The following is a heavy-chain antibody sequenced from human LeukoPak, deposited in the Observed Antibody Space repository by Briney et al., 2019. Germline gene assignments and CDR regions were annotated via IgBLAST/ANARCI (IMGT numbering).Heavy chain of an antibody. D-gene: IGHD3-9*01. CDR2: ISGSGGST. CDR1: GFTFSSYS. Sequence: GGSLRLSCAASGFTFSSYSMNWVRQAPGKGLEWVSAISGSGGSTYYADSVKGRLTISRDNSKNTLYLQMNSLRAEDTAVYYCAKMGGLRYFDWLLDYWGQGTLVTVSS. J-gene: IGHJ4*02. CDR3: AKMGGLRYFDWLLDY. V-gene: IGHV3-23*01.